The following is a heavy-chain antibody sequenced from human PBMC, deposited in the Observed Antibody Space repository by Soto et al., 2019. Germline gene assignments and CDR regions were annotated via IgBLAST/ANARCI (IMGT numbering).Heavy chain of an antibody. CDR3: AKSMGEYCSSTGCYRGRYYYYCIDV. V-gene: IGHV1-69*06. J-gene: IGHJ6*02. CDR2: IIPILGTA. D-gene: IGHD2-2*02. Sequence: SVKLSCTVSGGTFSRYAISWARQARGHGIGWLGGIIPILGTANYAQKFQGRVTLNADKSTRTAYMETSSLRSEDTAVYFCAKSMGEYCSSTGCYRGRYYYYCIDVWGQGTTVTVSS. CDR1: GGTFSRYA.